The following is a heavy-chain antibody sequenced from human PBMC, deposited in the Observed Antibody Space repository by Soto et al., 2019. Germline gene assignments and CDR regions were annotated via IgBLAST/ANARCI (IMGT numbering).Heavy chain of an antibody. CDR1: GFTFSSYA. CDR3: AKSVYNWNDGFFDY. Sequence: PGGSLRLSCAASGFTFSSYAISWVRQAPGKGLEWVSAISGSGGSTYYADSVKGRFTISRDNSKNTLYLQMNSLRAEDTAVYYCAKSVYNWNDGFFDYWGQGTLVTVSS. V-gene: IGHV3-23*01. J-gene: IGHJ4*02. CDR2: ISGSGGST. D-gene: IGHD1-1*01.